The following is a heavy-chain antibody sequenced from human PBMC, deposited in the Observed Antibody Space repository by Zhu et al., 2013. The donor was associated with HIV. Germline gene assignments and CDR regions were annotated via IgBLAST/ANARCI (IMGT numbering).Heavy chain of an antibody. Sequence: QVQLVQSGPEVKKPGASVKVSCKASGYTFTNDGINWVRQATGHGLEWMGWVDPTTGNAGYAQKFQGRVTITRNVSTSTVYMQLSSLRSDDTAVYYCARDAKQLCSSGSCYFDSWGQGTLVTVSS. CDR1: GYTFTNDG. J-gene: IGHJ4*02. CDR3: ARDAKQLCSSGSCYFDS. V-gene: IGHV1-8*03. D-gene: IGHD2-15*01. CDR2: VDPTTGNA.